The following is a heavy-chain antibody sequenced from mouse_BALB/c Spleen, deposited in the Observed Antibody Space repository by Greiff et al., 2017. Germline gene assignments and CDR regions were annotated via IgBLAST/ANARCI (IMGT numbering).Heavy chain of an antibody. CDR2: IYPGDGDT. Sequence: VQLQQSGPELVKPGASVKISCKASGYAFSSSWMNWVKQRPGQGLEWIGRIYPGDGDTNYNGKFKGKATLTADKSSSTAYMQLSSLTSVDSAVYFCARTGTYYFDYWGQGTTLTVSS. D-gene: IGHD4-1*01. CDR3: ARTGTYYFDY. V-gene: IGHV1-82*01. J-gene: IGHJ2*01. CDR1: GYAFSSSW.